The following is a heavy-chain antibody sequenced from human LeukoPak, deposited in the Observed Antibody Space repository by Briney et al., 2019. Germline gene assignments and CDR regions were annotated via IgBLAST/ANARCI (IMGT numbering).Heavy chain of an antibody. D-gene: IGHD2-15*01. CDR2: INPNSGGT. CDR1: GYTFTGYY. V-gene: IGHV1-2*02. J-gene: IGHJ4*02. CDR3: ARDGGYCSGGSCYFDY. Sequence: ASVKVSCKASGYTFTGYYIHWVRQAPGQGLEWMGWINPNSGGTNYAQKFQGRVTMTRDTSISTAYMELSRLRSDDTAVYYCARDGGYCSGGSCYFDYWGQGTLVTVPS.